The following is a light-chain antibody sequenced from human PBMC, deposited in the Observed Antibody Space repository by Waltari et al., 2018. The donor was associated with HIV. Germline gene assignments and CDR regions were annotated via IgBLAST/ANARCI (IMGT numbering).Light chain of an antibody. CDR1: SNDLGRYDL. V-gene: IGLV2-23*02. CDR3: CSYAGITTWV. CDR2: DVT. Sequence: QSALTQPASVSGSPGQSITLSCTGTSNDLGRYDLVSWYQHQPGRTPKLIIYDVTKWPSGVSHRVSGSKSGATASLTISGLQSEDEADYYCCSYAGITTWVFGGGTKVTVL. J-gene: IGLJ3*02.